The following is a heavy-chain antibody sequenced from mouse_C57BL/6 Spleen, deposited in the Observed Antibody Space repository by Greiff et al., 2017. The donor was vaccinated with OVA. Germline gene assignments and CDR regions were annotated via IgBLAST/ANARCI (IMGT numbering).Heavy chain of an antibody. CDR2: IHPNSGST. J-gene: IGHJ1*03. CDR1: GYTFTSYW. D-gene: IGHD2-3*01. CDR3: ARSGVYDGYWYFDV. V-gene: IGHV1-64*01. Sequence: QVQLQQPGAELVKPGASVKLSCKASGYTFTSYWMHWVKQRPGQGLEWIGMIHPNSGSTNYNEKFKSKATLTVDKSSSTAYMQLSSLTSEDSAVYYCARSGVYDGYWYFDVWGTGTTVTVSS.